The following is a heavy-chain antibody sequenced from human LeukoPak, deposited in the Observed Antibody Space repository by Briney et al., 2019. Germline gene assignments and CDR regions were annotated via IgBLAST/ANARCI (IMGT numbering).Heavy chain of an antibody. V-gene: IGHV4-31*03. D-gene: IGHD3-3*01. CDR1: GGSVSSGGYY. CDR3: ARDYDFWSGYRLDV. CDR2: IYYSGST. Sequence: TLSLTCTVSGGSVSSGGYYWSWIRQHPGKGLEWIGYIYYSGSTYYNPSLKSRVTISVDTSKNQFSLKLSSVTAADTAVYYFARDYDFWSGYRLDVWGKGTTVTVSS. J-gene: IGHJ6*04.